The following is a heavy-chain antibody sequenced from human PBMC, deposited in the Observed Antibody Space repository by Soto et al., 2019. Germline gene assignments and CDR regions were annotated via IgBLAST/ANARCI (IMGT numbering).Heavy chain of an antibody. CDR1: GFTFSSYG. D-gene: IGHD4-17*01. CDR3: ARDLGLHDYGDYVHYYYGMDV. CDR2: IWYDGSNK. V-gene: IGHV3-33*01. J-gene: IGHJ6*02. Sequence: QVQLVESGGGVVQPGRSLRLSCAASGFTFSSYGMHWVRQAPGKGLEWVAVIWYDGSNKYYADSVKGRFTISRDNSKNTLYLQMNSLRAEDTAVYYCARDLGLHDYGDYVHYYYGMDVWGQGTTVTVSS.